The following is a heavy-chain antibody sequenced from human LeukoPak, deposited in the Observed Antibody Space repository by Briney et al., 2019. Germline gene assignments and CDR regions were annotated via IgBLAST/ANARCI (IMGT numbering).Heavy chain of an antibody. CDR2: IYYSRST. D-gene: IGHD6-19*01. CDR3: ANSIHSSGWYGWFGH. CDR1: GGSISSYY. Sequence: PSETPSLTCTVSGGSISSYYWSWIRQPPGKGLVGIGYIYYSRSTNYNPSLKSRVTILVDTSKNQFSLKLSSVTAADTAVYSCANSIHSSGWYGWFGHWGQGTLVTVSS. J-gene: IGHJ5*02. V-gene: IGHV4-59*01.